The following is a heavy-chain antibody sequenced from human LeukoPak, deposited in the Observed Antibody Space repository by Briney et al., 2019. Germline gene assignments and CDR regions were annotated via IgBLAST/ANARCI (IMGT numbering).Heavy chain of an antibody. J-gene: IGHJ3*02. V-gene: IGHV3-64*04. Sequence: GGSLRLSCSASGFTFSNYAMHWVRQAPGKGLEYVSAISSNGGSTYYADSVNGRFTISRDNAKNSLYLQMNSLRAEDTAVYYCARGDNSAFDIWGQGTMVTVSS. CDR3: ARGDNSAFDI. D-gene: IGHD3-22*01. CDR2: ISSNGGST. CDR1: GFTFSNYA.